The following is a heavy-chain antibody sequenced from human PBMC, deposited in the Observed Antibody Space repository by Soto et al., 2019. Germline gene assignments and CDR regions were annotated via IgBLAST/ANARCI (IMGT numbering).Heavy chain of an antibody. CDR1: GFTFRSYS. J-gene: IGHJ6*02. Sequence: RGSLRVSCVASGFTFRSYSLNWVRQAPGKGLEWISYISSSSGTIYYADSVKGRSTISRDNAEYSLYLQMNSLRDDDTAVYYCAREDPWSANADDMDVWGQGTTVNVSS. D-gene: IGHD3-3*01. CDR2: ISSSSGTI. V-gene: IGHV3-48*02. CDR3: AREDPWSANADDMDV.